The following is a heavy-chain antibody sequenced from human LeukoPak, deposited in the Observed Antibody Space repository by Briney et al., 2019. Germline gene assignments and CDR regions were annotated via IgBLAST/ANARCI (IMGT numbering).Heavy chain of an antibody. D-gene: IGHD5-18*01. CDR2: IWYDGSNK. Sequence: PGGSLRLSCAASGFTFSGYGMHWVRQAPGKGLEWVAVIWYDGSNKYYADSVKGRFTISRDNSKNTLYLQMNSLRAEDTAVYYCAKQVDTAMLDYWGQGTLVTVSS. CDR3: AKQVDTAMLDY. V-gene: IGHV3-33*06. CDR1: GFTFSGYG. J-gene: IGHJ4*02.